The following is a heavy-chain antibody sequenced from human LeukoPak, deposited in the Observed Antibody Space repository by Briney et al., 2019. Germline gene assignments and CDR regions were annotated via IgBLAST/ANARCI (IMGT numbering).Heavy chain of an antibody. CDR3: AALAAAGAHFQH. Sequence: GGSLRLSCAASGFTFSGYWMNWVRQAPGKGLEWVANIKDDGRETFYVDSVKGRFTFSRDNSKNSLYLQMNSLRAEDTAVYYCAALAAAGAHFQHWGQGTLVTVSS. CDR1: GFTFSGYW. V-gene: IGHV3-7*05. CDR2: IKDDGRET. J-gene: IGHJ1*01. D-gene: IGHD6-13*01.